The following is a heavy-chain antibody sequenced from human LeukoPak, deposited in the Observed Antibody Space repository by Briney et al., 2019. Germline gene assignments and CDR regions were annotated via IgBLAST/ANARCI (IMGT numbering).Heavy chain of an antibody. V-gene: IGHV4-59*01. CDR3: ARVVAVAGTIDP. D-gene: IGHD6-19*01. J-gene: IGHJ5*02. CDR2: IYYSGST. Sequence: SETLSLTCTVSGGSISSYYWSWIRQPPGKGLEWIGYIYYSGSTNYNPSLKSRVTISVDTSKNQFSLKLSSATAADTAVYYCARVVAVAGTIDPWGQGTLVTVSS. CDR1: GGSISSYY.